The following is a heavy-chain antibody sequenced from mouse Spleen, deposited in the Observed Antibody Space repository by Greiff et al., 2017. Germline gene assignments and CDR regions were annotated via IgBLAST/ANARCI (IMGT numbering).Heavy chain of an antibody. J-gene: IGHJ1*01. CDR2: IDPENGDT. D-gene: IGHD2-2*01. V-gene: IGHV14-4*01. CDR3: TTPKGLGSWYFDV. CDR1: GFNIKDDY. Sequence: EVQLQQSGAELVRPGASVKLSCTASGFNIKDDYMHWVKQRPEQGLEWIGWIDPENGDTEYASKFQGKATITADTSSNTAYLQLSSLTSEDTAVYYCTTPKGLGSWYFDVWGAGTTVTVSS.